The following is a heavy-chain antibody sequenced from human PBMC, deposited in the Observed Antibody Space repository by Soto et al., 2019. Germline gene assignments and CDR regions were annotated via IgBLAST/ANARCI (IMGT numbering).Heavy chain of an antibody. CDR2: ISSSSSTI. CDR3: ARHPDRIAQIGWFDP. CDR1: GFTFSSYS. J-gene: IGHJ5*02. D-gene: IGHD6-13*01. V-gene: IGHV3-48*01. Sequence: EVQLVESGGGLVQPGGSLRLSCAASGFTFSSYSMNWVRQAPGKGLEWVSYISSSSSTIYYADSVKGRFTISRDNAKNSLYLQMNSLSAEDTAVYYCARHPDRIAQIGWFDPWGQGALVTVCS.